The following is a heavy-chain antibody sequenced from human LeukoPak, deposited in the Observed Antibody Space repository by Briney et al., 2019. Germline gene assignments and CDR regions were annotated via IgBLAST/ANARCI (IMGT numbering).Heavy chain of an antibody. Sequence: GGSLRLSCVASGFTFSDYYMSWIRQAPGEGLEWVSYIRSSGTNIHYADSVEGRFTISRDNDKNSLYLQMNSLRAEDTAVYYCARDRGAVTDVFDYWGQGTLVTVSS. J-gene: IGHJ4*02. CDR3: ARDRGAVTDVFDY. D-gene: IGHD6-19*01. CDR2: IRSSGTNI. CDR1: GFTFSDYY. V-gene: IGHV3-11*04.